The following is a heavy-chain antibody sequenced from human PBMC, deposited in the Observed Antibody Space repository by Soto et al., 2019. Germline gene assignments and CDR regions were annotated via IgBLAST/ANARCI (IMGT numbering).Heavy chain of an antibody. CDR3: ASLLGYSYYGMDV. J-gene: IGHJ6*02. CDR1: GFTFSSYS. D-gene: IGHD3-16*01. V-gene: IGHV3-21*01. CDR2: ISSSSSYI. Sequence: GGSLRLSCAASGFTFSSYSMNWVRQAPGKGLEWVSSISSSSSYIYYADSVKGRFTISRDNAKNSLYLQMNSLRAEDTAVYYCASLLGYSYYGMDVWGQGTTVTVSS.